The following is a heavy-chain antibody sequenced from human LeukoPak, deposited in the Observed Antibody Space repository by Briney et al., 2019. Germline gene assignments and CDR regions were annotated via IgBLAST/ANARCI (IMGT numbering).Heavy chain of an antibody. CDR3: AKDGVATRNKPVVVVAATVSD. CDR1: GFTFSSYG. J-gene: IGHJ4*02. V-gene: IGHV3-30*18. D-gene: IGHD2-15*01. CDR2: ISYDGSNK. Sequence: GGSLRISCAASGFTFSSYGMHWVRQAPGKGLEWVAVISYDGSNKYYADSVKGRFTISRDNSKNTLYLQMNSLRAEDTAVYYCAKDGVATRNKPVVVVAATVSDWGQGTLVTVSS.